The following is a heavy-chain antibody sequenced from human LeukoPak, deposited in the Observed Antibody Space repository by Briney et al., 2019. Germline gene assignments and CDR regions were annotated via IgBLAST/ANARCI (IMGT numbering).Heavy chain of an antibody. J-gene: IGHJ4*02. Sequence: SETLSLTCTVSGASISNSNFYWGWIRQPPGKGLEWIGYIYYTGSTNYNPSLKSRVTISVDTSKNQFSLKPSSVTAADTAVYYCARDRPGGSSLDYWGQGTLVTVSS. D-gene: IGHD6-13*01. CDR2: IYYTGST. CDR1: GASISNSNFY. V-gene: IGHV4-61*01. CDR3: ARDRPGGSSLDY.